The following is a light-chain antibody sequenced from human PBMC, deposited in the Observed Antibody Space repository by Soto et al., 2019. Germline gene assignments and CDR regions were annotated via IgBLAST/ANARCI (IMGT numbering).Light chain of an antibody. J-gene: IGLJ1*01. V-gene: IGLV2-14*01. Sequence: QSALTQPASVSGSPGQSITISCTGTSSDVGDYNYVSWYQQHPGKAPKLMIYEVSDRPSGVSNRFSGSKSGNTASLTISGLQADDEADYYCSSYSRRATLYVFGTGTKLTVL. CDR3: SSYSRRATLYV. CDR1: SSDVGDYNY. CDR2: EVS.